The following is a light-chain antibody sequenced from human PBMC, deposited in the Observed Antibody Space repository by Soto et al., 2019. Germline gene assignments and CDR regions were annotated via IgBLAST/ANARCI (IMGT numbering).Light chain of an antibody. CDR3: CAHVGSSTYV. V-gene: IGLV2-11*01. J-gene: IGLJ1*01. Sequence: QSALTQPRSVSGSPGQSVTISCTGTSSDVDDYVSWYQQHPGKAPKVIIYDVTKRPSGVPDRFSGSKSDNTASLTVSGLQAEDEADYYCCAHVGSSTYVFGSGTKVT. CDR2: DVT. CDR1: SSDVDDY.